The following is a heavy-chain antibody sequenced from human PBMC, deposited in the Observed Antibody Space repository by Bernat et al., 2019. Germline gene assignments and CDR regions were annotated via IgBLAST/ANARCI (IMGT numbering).Heavy chain of an antibody. CDR3: ARESTVTTLDSENQHN. Sequence: QVQLQESGPGLVKPSETLSLTCDVSGYSIRSGYYWAWIRQPPGKGLEWIGTIYLSGNTYYNPSLKSRFTMSVDRSRNQFSLKLSSVTAADTAVDYCARESTVTTLDSENQHNRGQGTLVTVSS. CDR2: IYLSGNT. CDR1: GYSIRSGYY. V-gene: IGHV4-38-2*02. J-gene: IGHJ4*02. D-gene: IGHD4-17*01.